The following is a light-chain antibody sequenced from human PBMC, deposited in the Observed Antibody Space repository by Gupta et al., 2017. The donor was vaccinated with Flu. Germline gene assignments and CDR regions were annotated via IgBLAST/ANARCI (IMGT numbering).Light chain of an antibody. V-gene: IGLV1-44*01. CDR3: AAWDDSLNCLWV. J-gene: IGLJ3*02. CDR1: SSNIGTNT. Sequence: QSVLTTPPSASGTPGQRVTISCSGSSSNIGTNTVNWYQQLPGTAPKLLISSNNQRPSGVPDRFSGSKAGTSASLAISGLQSEEEADYYCAAWDDSLNCLWVFGGGTKLTVL. CDR2: SNN.